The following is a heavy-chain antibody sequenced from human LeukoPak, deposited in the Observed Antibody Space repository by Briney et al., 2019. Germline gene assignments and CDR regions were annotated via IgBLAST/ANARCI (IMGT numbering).Heavy chain of an antibody. V-gene: IGHV1-46*01. J-gene: IGHJ6*02. CDR1: GYTFTSYY. CDR3: ARRGIGCSSTSCYTYYYYGMDV. CDR2: VNPSGGST. D-gene: IGHD2-2*02. Sequence: ASVTLSCKASGYTFTSYYIHWVRQAPGQGLEWMGIVNPSGGSTSYAQKFQGRVTMTRDTSTSTLYMELSSLRSEDTAVYYCARRGIGCSSTSCYTYYYYGMDVWGQGATVTVSS.